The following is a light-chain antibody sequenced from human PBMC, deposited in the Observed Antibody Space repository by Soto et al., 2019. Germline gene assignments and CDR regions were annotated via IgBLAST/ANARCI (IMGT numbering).Light chain of an antibody. J-gene: IGKJ2*01. CDR3: MQALQTPNT. V-gene: IGKV2-28*01. CDR1: QSLLNSNTYNY. CDR2: LGS. Sequence: DLVMTQSPLSLPVTPGEPASISCRSSQSLLNSNTYNYLDWYLQKPGQSPQLLIYLGSNRASGVPDRFSGSGSGTDFTLKISRVEAEDVGVYYCMQALQTPNTFGQGTKLEIK.